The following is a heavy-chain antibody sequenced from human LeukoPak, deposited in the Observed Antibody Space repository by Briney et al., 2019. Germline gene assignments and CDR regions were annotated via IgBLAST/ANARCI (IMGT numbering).Heavy chain of an antibody. CDR3: AKRGVVIRVILGGFHKEAYYFDC. D-gene: IGHD3-10*01. CDR1: GITLRYHG. V-gene: IGHV3-23*01. J-gene: IGHJ4*02. Sequence: GGYLRLSCAGSGITLRYHGMTWVRQAPGKGLEWVAGFSDAGGRTSYVDSVKGRYTISRDNPKNTLYLQVNSLRDEDTAVYFCAKRGVVIRVILGGFHKEAYYFDCWVQGALVTVSS. CDR2: FSDAGGRT.